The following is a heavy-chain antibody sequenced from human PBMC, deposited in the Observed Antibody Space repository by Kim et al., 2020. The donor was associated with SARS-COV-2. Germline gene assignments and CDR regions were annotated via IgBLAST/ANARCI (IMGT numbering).Heavy chain of an antibody. D-gene: IGHD6-19*01. CDR3: ARIQQWPVRDYGMDV. CDR2: ISSSSSTI. J-gene: IGHJ6*02. CDR1: GFTFSSSS. V-gene: IGHV3-48*02. Sequence: GGSLRLSCAASGFTFSSSSMNWVRQAPGKGLEWVSYISSSSSTIYYAGSVKGRFTISRDNAKSSLYLQMNSLRDEDTAVYYCARIQQWPVRDYGMDVWGQGTTVTVSS.